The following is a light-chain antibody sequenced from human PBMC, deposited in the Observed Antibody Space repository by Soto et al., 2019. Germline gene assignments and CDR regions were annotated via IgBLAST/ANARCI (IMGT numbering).Light chain of an antibody. V-gene: IGLV2-23*02. CDR1: SSDVGTYNL. CDR2: EVS. J-gene: IGLJ1*01. CDR3: YAYAGSSTFV. Sequence: QSALTQPASVSGSPGQSITISCTGTSSDVGTYNLVSWYQQHPGKVPKVMIYEVSKRPSGVSDRFSGSKSGNTASLTISGLQAEDEADYYCYAYAGSSTFVFGTGTKLTVL.